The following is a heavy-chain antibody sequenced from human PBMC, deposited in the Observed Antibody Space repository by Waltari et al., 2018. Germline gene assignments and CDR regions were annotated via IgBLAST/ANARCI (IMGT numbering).Heavy chain of an antibody. J-gene: IGHJ4*02. CDR1: GGTFSSYA. D-gene: IGHD5-18*01. Sequence: QVQLVQSGAEVKKPGSSVKVSCKASGGTFSSYAISWVRPAPGQGLEWRGGIIPIFGTANYAQKFQGRVTITADESTSTADMELSSLGSEDTAVYYCARVIGLGYSYGPFDYWGQGTLVTVSS. CDR2: IIPIFGTA. V-gene: IGHV1-69*12. CDR3: ARVIGLGYSYGPFDY.